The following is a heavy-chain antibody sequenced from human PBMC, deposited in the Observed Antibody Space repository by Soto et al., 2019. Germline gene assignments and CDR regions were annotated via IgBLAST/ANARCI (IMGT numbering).Heavy chain of an antibody. CDR1: GYTFTSYG. J-gene: IGHJ4*02. Sequence: ASVKVACKASGYTFTSYGISWVRQAPGQGLEWMGWISAYNGNTNYADSVKGRFTISRDNAKNSLYLQMNSLRVEDTALYYCVRDHNWAFDYWAPGTLVTVSS. D-gene: IGHD1-20*01. CDR2: ISAYNGNT. V-gene: IGHV1-18*01. CDR3: VRDHNWAFDY.